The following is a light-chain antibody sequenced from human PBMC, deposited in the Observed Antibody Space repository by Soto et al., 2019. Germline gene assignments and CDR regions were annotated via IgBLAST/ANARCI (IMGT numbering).Light chain of an antibody. Sequence: DIQRTQSPSSLSASVGDRVTITCRASQSIRIYLNWYQQKPGKAPNVLIYSASTLQSGVPSRFSGSGSGTDFTLTISRLEPEDFPVYYWQPYGSSLGFGQGTKVDIK. CDR2: SAS. CDR1: QSIRIY. CDR3: QPYGSSLG. J-gene: IGKJ1*01. V-gene: IGKV1-39*02.